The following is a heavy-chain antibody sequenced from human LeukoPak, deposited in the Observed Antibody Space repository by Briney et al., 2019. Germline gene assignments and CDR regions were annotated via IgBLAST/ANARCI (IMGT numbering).Heavy chain of an antibody. CDR3: AKASGLYGDYAEYFQH. Sequence: GGSLRLSCAASGFTFSSYAMNWVRQAPGKGLEWVSVIYSGGSTYYADSVKGRFTISRDNSKNTLYLQMNSLRAEDTAVYYCAKASGLYGDYAEYFQHWGQGTLVTVSS. J-gene: IGHJ1*01. V-gene: IGHV3-66*01. D-gene: IGHD4-17*01. CDR2: IYSGGST. CDR1: GFTFSSYA.